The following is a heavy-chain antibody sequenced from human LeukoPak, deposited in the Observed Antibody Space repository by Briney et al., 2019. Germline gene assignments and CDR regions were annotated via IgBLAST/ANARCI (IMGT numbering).Heavy chain of an antibody. Sequence: GGSLRLSCAASGFTFSGYEMNWVRQAPGKGLEWVANIKPDGDTTNYLDSVKGRFTISRDNAKSSLHLQMNGLTAEDTAVYYCSRGPSTTLTTFWGQGTMVTVSS. J-gene: IGHJ4*02. V-gene: IGHV3-7*01. CDR2: IKPDGDTT. CDR1: GFTFSGYE. CDR3: SRGPSTTLTTF. D-gene: IGHD4-17*01.